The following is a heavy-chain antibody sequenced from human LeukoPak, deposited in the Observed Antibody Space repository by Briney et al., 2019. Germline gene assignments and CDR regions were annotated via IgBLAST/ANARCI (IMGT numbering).Heavy chain of an antibody. V-gene: IGHV3-NL1*01. CDR2: MIGSGSST. D-gene: IGHD6-19*01. CDR3: AKDETHSSGWAPFDS. CDR1: GFTFSSYG. J-gene: IGHJ4*02. Sequence: PGGSLRLSCAASGFTFSSYGMHWVRQAPGKGLEWVSAMIGSGSSTYYADSVKGRFTISRDNARNTLFLQMNSLRVEDTAVYYCAKDETHSSGWAPFDSWGQGTLVIVSS.